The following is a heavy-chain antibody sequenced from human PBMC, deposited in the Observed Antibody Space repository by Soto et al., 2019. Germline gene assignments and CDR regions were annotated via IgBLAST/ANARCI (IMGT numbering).Heavy chain of an antibody. CDR2: ISAYNGNT. J-gene: IGHJ5*02. CDR1: GYTFASYY. CDR3: ARAPMEDSSGYYYGDWFDP. V-gene: IGHV1-18*04. Sequence: GASVKVSCKASGYTFASYYMHWVRQAPGQRLEWMGWISAYNGNTNYAQKLQGRVTMTTDTSTSTAYMELRSLRSDDTAVYYCARAPMEDSSGYYYGDWFDPWGQGTLVTVSS. D-gene: IGHD3-22*01.